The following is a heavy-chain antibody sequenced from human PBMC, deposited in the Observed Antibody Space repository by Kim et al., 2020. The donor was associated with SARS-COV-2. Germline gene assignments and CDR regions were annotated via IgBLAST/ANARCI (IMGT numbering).Heavy chain of an antibody. V-gene: IGHV4-4*07. J-gene: IGHJ2*01. CDR3: ARGENYDFWSGYYNSPVYF. CDR1: GGSISSYY. D-gene: IGHD3-3*01. Sequence: SETPLTCTVSGGSISSYYWSWIRQPAGKGLEWIGRIYTSGSTNYNPSLKSRVTMSVDTSKNQFSLKLSSVTAADTAVYYCARGENYDFWSGYYNSPVYF. CDR2: IYTSGST.